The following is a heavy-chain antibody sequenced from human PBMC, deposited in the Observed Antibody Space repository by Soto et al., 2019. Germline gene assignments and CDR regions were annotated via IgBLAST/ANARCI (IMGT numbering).Heavy chain of an antibody. V-gene: IGHV4-59*01. J-gene: IGHJ5*02. CDR1: GDSLSSYY. Sequence: SSETLSLTCTVSGDSLSSYYWSWIRQPPGKGLEWIGCVFDTGSTDYNPALKSRVTISVDTSKNQFSLRLTSVTAADTAVYYCARGPIVVLQAAWFDPWGQGTLVTVSS. CDR3: ARGPIVVLQAAWFDP. D-gene: IGHD2-2*01. CDR2: VFDTGST.